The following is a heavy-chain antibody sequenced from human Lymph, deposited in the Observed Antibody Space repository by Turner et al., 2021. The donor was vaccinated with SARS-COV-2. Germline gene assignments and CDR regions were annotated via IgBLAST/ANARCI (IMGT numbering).Heavy chain of an antibody. V-gene: IGHV3-53*01. D-gene: IGHD3-3*01. CDR1: GFTVSYNY. Sequence: EEQLVESGGGLLQPGGSLRLSCAASGFTVSYNYMTWVRQAPGKGLEWVSVIYSGGRTYYADSVKGGFTITRDSSKNTLYLQMNSLRAEDTAVYYCARDLMEVGGMDVWGQGTTVTVSS. CDR3: ARDLMEVGGMDV. CDR2: IYSGGRT. J-gene: IGHJ6*02.